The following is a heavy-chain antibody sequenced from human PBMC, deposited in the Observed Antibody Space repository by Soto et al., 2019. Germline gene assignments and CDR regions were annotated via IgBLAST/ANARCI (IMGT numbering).Heavy chain of an antibody. V-gene: IGHV1-2*04. CDR3: ARSPAGITIFGVVRGHALDI. J-gene: IGHJ3*02. CDR2: INPNSGGT. D-gene: IGHD3-3*01. Sequence: ASVKVSCKASGYTFTGYYMHWVRQAPGQGLEWMGWINPNSGGTNYAQKFQGWVTMTRDTSISTAYMELSRLRSDDTAVYYCARSPAGITIFGVVRGHALDIWGQGTMVTVSS. CDR1: GYTFTGYY.